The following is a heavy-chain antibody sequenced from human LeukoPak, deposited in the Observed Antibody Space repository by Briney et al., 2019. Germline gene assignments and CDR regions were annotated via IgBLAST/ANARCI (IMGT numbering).Heavy chain of an antibody. CDR3: ARRLPYCSGGSCYTKSQNWFDP. CDR1: GGSNSSSSYY. Sequence: SETLSLTCIVSGGSNSSSSYYWGWIRQPPGKGLEWIGSIYYSGSTYYNPSLKSRVTISVDTSKNQFSLKLSSVTAADTAVYYCARRLPYCSGGSCYTKSQNWFDPWGQGTLVTVSS. J-gene: IGHJ5*02. CDR2: IYYSGST. V-gene: IGHV4-39*07. D-gene: IGHD2-15*01.